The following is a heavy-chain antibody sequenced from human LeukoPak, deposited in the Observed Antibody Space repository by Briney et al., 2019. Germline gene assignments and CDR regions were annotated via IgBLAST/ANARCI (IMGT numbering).Heavy chain of an antibody. CDR3: AREGSDFWSGYTPTYFDY. CDR2: INPNSGGT. Sequence: ASVKVSCKPSGYTFTRYYMHWVRQAPGQGLEWMGWINPNSGGTNYAQKFQGRVTMTRDKSISTAYMELSRLRSDDTAVYYCAREGSDFWSGYTPTYFDYWGQGTLVTVSS. J-gene: IGHJ4*02. D-gene: IGHD3-3*01. CDR1: GYTFTRYY. V-gene: IGHV1-2*02.